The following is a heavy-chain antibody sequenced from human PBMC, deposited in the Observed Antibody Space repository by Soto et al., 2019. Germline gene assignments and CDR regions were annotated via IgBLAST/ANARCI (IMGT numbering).Heavy chain of an antibody. D-gene: IGHD3-9*01. J-gene: IGHJ5*02. CDR1: GGSINSGGFY. Sequence: SATLSLTCTVSGGSINSGGFYWSWIRRHPGKGLEWIGYIYYSGSTYYNPSLKSRVTISVDTSKNQFSLKLYSVTAADTAVYHCARANYDILTGYYIPGWFDPWGQGTLVTVSS. V-gene: IGHV4-31*03. CDR3: ARANYDILTGYYIPGWFDP. CDR2: IYYSGST.